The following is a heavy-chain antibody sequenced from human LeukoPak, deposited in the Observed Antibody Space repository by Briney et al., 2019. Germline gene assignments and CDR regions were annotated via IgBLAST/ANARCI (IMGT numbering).Heavy chain of an antibody. D-gene: IGHD4-23*01. CDR2: TWYDGKNK. CDR1: GFNFTGYG. Sequence: PGRSLRLSCAPSGFNFTGYGIHWVRHVPGKGLDWVAVTWYDGKNKHYADSVKGRFTISRDTSKNTVYLQMNSLRAEDTAVYYCTRVSESGNSDYWGQGTLVTVSS. CDR3: TRVSESGNSDY. V-gene: IGHV3-33*01. J-gene: IGHJ4*02.